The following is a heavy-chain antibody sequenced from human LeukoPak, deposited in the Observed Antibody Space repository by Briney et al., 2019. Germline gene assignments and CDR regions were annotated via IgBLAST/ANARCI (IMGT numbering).Heavy chain of an antibody. D-gene: IGHD6-19*01. J-gene: IGHJ4*02. Sequence: KPGESLKISCKASGYSFTSYWIGWVRQMPGKGLEWMGIIYPGDSDTRYSPSFQGHVTISADKSISTAYLQWSSLKASDTAMYYCARTNIAVAVYYFDYWGQGTLVTVSS. CDR2: IYPGDSDT. CDR1: GYSFTSYW. V-gene: IGHV5-51*01. CDR3: ARTNIAVAVYYFDY.